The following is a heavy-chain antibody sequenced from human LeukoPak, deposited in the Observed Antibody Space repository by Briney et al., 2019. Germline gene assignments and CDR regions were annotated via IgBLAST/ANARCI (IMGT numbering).Heavy chain of an antibody. J-gene: IGHJ3*02. CDR1: GYTFTGYY. CDR3: ARVPVFLYYYDSSGPLWAFDI. V-gene: IGHV1-2*02. Sequence: ASVKVSCKASGYTFTGYYMHWVRQAPGQGLEWMGWINPNSGGTNYAQKFQGRVTMTRDTSISTAYMGLSRLRSDDTAVYYCARVPVFLYYYDSSGPLWAFDIWGQGTMVTVSS. CDR2: INPNSGGT. D-gene: IGHD3-22*01.